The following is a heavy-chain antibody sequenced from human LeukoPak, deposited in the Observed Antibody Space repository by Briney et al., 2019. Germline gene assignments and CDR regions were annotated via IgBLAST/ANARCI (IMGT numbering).Heavy chain of an antibody. Sequence: SVKVSCKASGGTFSSYAISWVRQAPGQGLEWMGGIIPIFGTANYAQKFQGRVTITADESTSTAYMELSSLRSEDTAVYYCAKPTWYSSSTGDYWGQGTLVTVSS. J-gene: IGHJ4*02. CDR2: IIPIFGTA. CDR3: AKPTWYSSSTGDY. D-gene: IGHD6-6*01. CDR1: GGTFSSYA. V-gene: IGHV1-69*13.